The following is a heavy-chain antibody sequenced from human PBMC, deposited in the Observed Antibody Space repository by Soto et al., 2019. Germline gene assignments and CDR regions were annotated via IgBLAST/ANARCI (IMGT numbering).Heavy chain of an antibody. J-gene: IGHJ4*02. D-gene: IGHD6-6*01. V-gene: IGHV4-34*01. Sequence: QVQLHQWGAGLLKPSETLSLACSIYSGSFSGYYWSWIRQPPGKGLEWIGEISQSGNTNYSPSLKSRVSISIDTSKKQFSLNLASVSAADTAVYYCARAPKVSGSSQTRPDFWGQGTLVTGSS. CDR3: ARAPKVSGSSQTRPDF. CDR2: ISQSGNT. CDR1: SGSFSGYY.